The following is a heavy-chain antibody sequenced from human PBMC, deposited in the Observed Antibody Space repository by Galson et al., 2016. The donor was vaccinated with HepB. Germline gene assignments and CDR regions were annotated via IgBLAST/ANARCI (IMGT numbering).Heavy chain of an antibody. J-gene: IGHJ4*02. V-gene: IGHV4-59*11. CDR1: GGSMRGLY. Sequence: CPVSGGSMRGLYWSWIRQAPGKGLEVIGYIYYSGRTNYRPSLTSRVTISADTSRNQFSLKLTSVTPADTGVYYCARGLAPSEAIVQSPDYWGQGNLITVS. CDR2: IYYSGRT. D-gene: IGHD3-16*02. CDR3: ARGLAPSEAIVQSPDY.